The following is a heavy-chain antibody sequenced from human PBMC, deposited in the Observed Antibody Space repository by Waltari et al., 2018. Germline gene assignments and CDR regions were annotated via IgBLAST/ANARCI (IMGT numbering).Heavy chain of an antibody. CDR3: AKGWKVRGVITFDY. D-gene: IGHD3-10*01. Sequence: EVQLLESGGGLVQPGGSLRLSCAASGFTFSSYAMSWVRQAPGKGLEWVSAISGSGSSTNNADSGKGQFTISRDNSKNQLYLQMNSLRAEETAVYYCAKGWKVRGVITFDYWGQGTLVTVSS. CDR2: ISGSGSST. V-gene: IGHV3-23*01. J-gene: IGHJ4*02. CDR1: GFTFSSYA.